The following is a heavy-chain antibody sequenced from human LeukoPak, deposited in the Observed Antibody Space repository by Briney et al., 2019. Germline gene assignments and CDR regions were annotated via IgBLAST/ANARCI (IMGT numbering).Heavy chain of an antibody. CDR2: IQYDGSNK. J-gene: IGHJ4*02. CDR1: GLSFGSYG. Sequence: GGSLRLSCAASGLSFGSYGMHWVRQAPGKGLEWVAFIQYDGSNKFYADSVKGRFTISRDNSKNTLYLQMNSLRAEDTAVYYCARGPSGYHNTGGQGTLVTVSS. CDR3: ARGPSGYHNT. V-gene: IGHV3-30*12. D-gene: IGHD5-12*01.